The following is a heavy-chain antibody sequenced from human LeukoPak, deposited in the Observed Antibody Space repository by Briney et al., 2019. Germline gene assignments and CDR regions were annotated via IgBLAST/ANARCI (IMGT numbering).Heavy chain of an antibody. D-gene: IGHD3-22*01. CDR3: ARKTDSGGQGDY. V-gene: IGHV3-23*01. CDR2: ITGNGGTT. CDR1: GFSFSNYG. J-gene: IGHJ4*02. Sequence: GGSLRLSCAASGFSFSNYGMNWVRQAPGKGLEWVSGITGNGGTTYYADSVKGRFTISRDNSRNTVYLQMNSLRAEDTAVYYCARKTDSGGQGDYWGPGTLVTVSS.